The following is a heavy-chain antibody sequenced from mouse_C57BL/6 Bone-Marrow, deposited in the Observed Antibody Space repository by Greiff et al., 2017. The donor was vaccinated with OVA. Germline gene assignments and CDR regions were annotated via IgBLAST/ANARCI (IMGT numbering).Heavy chain of an antibody. J-gene: IGHJ4*01. CDR1: GFSLTSYG. CDR3: ARHSIYYDRAMDY. CDR2: IWSDGST. D-gene: IGHD2-4*01. V-gene: IGHV2-6-1*01. Sequence: VMLVESGPGLVAPSQSLSITCTVSGFSLTSYGVHWVRQPPGKGLEWLVVIWSDGSTTYNSALNSRLSISKDNSKSQVCLTMNSLQTDDTAMYYGARHSIYYDRAMDYWGQGTSVTVSS.